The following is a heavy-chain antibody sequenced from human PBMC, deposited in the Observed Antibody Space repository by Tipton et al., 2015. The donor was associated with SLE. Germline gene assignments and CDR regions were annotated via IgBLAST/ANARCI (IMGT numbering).Heavy chain of an antibody. CDR2: IYTSGST. J-gene: IGHJ3*02. CDR1: GGSISSGGSY. V-gene: IGHV4-61*02. D-gene: IGHD6-13*01. Sequence: TLSLTCTVSGGSISSGGSYWSWFWQPAGKGLEWIGRIYTSGSTNYNPSLKRRVTMSVDTSKNQFSLKLTSVTAADTAVYYCARPIDYSSSWTDAFDIWGQGTMVTVSS. CDR3: ARPIDYSSSWTDAFDI.